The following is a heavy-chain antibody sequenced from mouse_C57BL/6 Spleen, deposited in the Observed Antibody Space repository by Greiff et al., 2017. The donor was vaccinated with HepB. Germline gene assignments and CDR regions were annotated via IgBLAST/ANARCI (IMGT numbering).Heavy chain of an antibody. J-gene: IGHJ2*01. CDR2: ISSGGSYT. V-gene: IGHV5-6*01. Sequence: EVQVVESGGDLVKPGGSLKLSCAASGFTFSSYGMSWVRQTPDKRLEWVATISSGGSYTYYPDSVKGRFTISRDNAKNTLYLQMSSLKSEDTAMYYCARHDPYFDYWGQGTTLTVSS. CDR1: GFTFSSYG. CDR3: ARHDPYFDY.